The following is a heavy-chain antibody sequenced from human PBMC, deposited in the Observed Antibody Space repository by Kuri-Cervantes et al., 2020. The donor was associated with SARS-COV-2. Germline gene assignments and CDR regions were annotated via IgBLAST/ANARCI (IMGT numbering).Heavy chain of an antibody. D-gene: IGHD3-22*01. J-gene: IGHJ6*02. Sequence: GGSLRLSCTASGFTFSSYGMHWVRQAPGKGLEWVAVIWYDGSNKYYADSVKGRFTNSRDNSLNTLYLQMNSLRAEDTAVYYCARDPYYYDSTVLDVWGQGTTVTVSS. CDR1: GFTFSSYG. V-gene: IGHV3-33*08. CDR2: IWYDGSNK. CDR3: ARDPYYYDSTVLDV.